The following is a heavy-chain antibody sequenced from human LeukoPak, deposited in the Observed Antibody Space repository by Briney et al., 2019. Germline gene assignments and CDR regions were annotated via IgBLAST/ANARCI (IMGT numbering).Heavy chain of an antibody. J-gene: IGHJ4*02. CDR1: GFTFSSYG. CDR3: ARGDKSSGWYFFDY. CDR2: ISYDGSNK. D-gene: IGHD6-19*01. Sequence: GGSLRLSCAASGFTFSSYGMHWVRQAPGKGLEWVAVISYDGSNKYYADSVKGRFTISRDNSKNTLYLQMNSLRAEDTAMYYCARGDKSSGWYFFDYWGQGTLVTVSS. V-gene: IGHV3-30*03.